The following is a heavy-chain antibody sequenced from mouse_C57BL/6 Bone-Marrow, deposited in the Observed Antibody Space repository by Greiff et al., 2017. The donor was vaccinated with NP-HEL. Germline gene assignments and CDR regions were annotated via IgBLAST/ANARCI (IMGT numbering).Heavy chain of an antibody. V-gene: IGHV1-52*01. J-gene: IGHJ3*01. Sequence: QVQLQQPGAELVRPGSSVKLSCKASGYTFTSYWMHWVKQRPIQGLEWIGNIDPSDSETHYNQNFKDKATLTVDKSSSTAYLQLGSLTSEDSAVCYCAREGFAYWGPGTLVTVSA. CDR2: IDPSDSET. CDR1: GYTFTSYW. CDR3: AREGFAY.